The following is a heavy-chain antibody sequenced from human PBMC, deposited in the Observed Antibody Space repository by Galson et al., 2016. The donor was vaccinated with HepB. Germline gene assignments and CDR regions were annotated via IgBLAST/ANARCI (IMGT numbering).Heavy chain of an antibody. CDR2: ISYDGNKE. D-gene: IGHD1-26*01. Sequence: SLRLSCAASGFRFTYYGLHWVRQAPGKGLEWVAVISYDGNKEYYADSVKGRFTTFRDNPKTTVYLEMNSLRVEDTAVYYCAKDSILGATAGFYGIDVWGQGTTVTVSS. CDR3: AKDSILGATAGFYGIDV. V-gene: IGHV3-30*18. J-gene: IGHJ6*02. CDR1: GFRFTYYG.